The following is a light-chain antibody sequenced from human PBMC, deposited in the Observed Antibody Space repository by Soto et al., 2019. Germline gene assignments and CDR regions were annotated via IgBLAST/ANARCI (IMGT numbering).Light chain of an antibody. J-gene: IGKJ2*01. Sequence: DIRMTQSPSTLSAAVGDRVTITCRASQSINNWLAWYQQKPGKAPKLLIYDASTLDIGVPSRFSGSGFGTEFSPTISSLQPDDFATFYCQHYKSYSYTFCQGTQLEVK. CDR2: DAS. V-gene: IGKV1-5*01. CDR1: QSINNW. CDR3: QHYKSYSYT.